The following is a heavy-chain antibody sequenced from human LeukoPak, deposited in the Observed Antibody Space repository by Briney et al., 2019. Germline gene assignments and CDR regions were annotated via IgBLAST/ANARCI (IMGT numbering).Heavy chain of an antibody. CDR3: ARDRYYYDSSGYNLPGDY. CDR2: IWYDGSNK. J-gene: IGHJ4*02. D-gene: IGHD3-22*01. Sequence: GGSLRLSYAASGSTFSSYGMHWVRQAPGKGLEWVAVIWYDGSNKYYADSVKGRFTISRDNSKNTLYLQMNSLRAEDTAVYYCARDRYYYDSSGYNLPGDYWGRGTLVTVSS. V-gene: IGHV3-33*01. CDR1: GSTFSSYG.